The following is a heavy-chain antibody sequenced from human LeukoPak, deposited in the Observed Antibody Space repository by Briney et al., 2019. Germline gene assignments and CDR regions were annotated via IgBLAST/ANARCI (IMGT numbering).Heavy chain of an antibody. J-gene: IGHJ4*02. CDR3: AKNLWFGGDRGPFDY. V-gene: IGHV3-23*01. D-gene: IGHD3-10*01. CDR1: GFTFSSYA. CDR2: ISGSGGST. Sequence: GGSLSLSCAASGFTFSSYAMSWVRHAPGKGREWVSAISGSGGSTYDADSVKGRFTISRDNSKNTLYLQMNSLRAEDRAVYYCAKNLWFGGDRGPFDYCGQGTLVTVSS.